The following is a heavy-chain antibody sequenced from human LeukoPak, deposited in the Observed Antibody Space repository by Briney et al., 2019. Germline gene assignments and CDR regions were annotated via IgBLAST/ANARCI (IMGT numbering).Heavy chain of an antibody. J-gene: IGHJ1*01. CDR2: IYYSGST. CDR1: GGSISSYY. CDR3: ARGGAARLHFQN. V-gene: IGHV4-59*01. D-gene: IGHD6-6*01. Sequence: SETLSLTCTVSGGSISSYYWSWIRQPPGKGLEWIGHIYYSGSTNYNPSLQSRVTISVDTPKNQFSLNLNSVTAADTAVYYCARGGAARLHFQNWGQGTLVTVSS.